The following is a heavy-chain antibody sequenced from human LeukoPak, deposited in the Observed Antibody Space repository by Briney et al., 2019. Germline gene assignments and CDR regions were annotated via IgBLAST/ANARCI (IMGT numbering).Heavy chain of an antibody. CDR3: AVCRDGYKVFDY. Sequence: PGGSLRLSCAASGFTFSSYGMHWVRQAPGKGLEWVAFIRYDGSNKYYADSVKGRFTISRDNSKNTLYLQMNSLRAEDTAVYYCAVCRDGYKVFDYWGQGTLVTVSS. V-gene: IGHV3-30*02. CDR1: GFTFSSYG. CDR2: IRYDGSNK. J-gene: IGHJ4*02. D-gene: IGHD5-24*01.